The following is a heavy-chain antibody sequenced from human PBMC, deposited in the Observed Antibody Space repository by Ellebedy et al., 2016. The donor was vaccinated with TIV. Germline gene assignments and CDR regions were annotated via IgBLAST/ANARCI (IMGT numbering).Heavy chain of an antibody. CDR1: GFTLSTYG. CDR3: ARENGYYFDY. V-gene: IGHV3-7*01. D-gene: IGHD6-25*01. J-gene: IGHJ4*02. CDR2: MRQDGREE. Sequence: PGGSLRLSCAASGFTLSTYGMNWVRQAPGKGLEWVASMRQDGREEYFVDSVKGRFTISRDNTKNSLYLQMNSLRAEDTAVYFCARENGYYFDYWGQGTLVIVSS.